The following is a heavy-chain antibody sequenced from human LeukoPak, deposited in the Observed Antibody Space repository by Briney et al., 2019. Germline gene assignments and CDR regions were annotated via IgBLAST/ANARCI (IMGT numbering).Heavy chain of an antibody. CDR3: ASLYSSSFDY. J-gene: IGHJ4*02. CDR2: ISYDGSNK. Sequence: GGSLRLSCAASGFTFSSYGMHWVRQAPGKGLEWVAVISYDGSNKYYADSVKGRFTISRDNSKNTLYLQMNSLRAEDTAVYYCASLYSSSFDYWGQGTLVTVSS. CDR1: GFTFSSYG. D-gene: IGHD6-6*01. V-gene: IGHV3-30*03.